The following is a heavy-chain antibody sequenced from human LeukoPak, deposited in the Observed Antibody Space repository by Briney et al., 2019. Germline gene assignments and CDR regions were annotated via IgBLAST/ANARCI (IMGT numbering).Heavy chain of an antibody. CDR2: INPSGGST. CDR1: GYTFTSYY. D-gene: IGHD3-9*01. J-gene: IGHJ4*02. V-gene: IGHV1-46*01. Sequence: ASVKVSCKASGYTFTSYYMHWVRQALGQGLEWMGIINPSGGSTSYAQKFQGRVTMTRDTSTSTVYMELSSLRSEDTAVYYCARGYYDILTGYYQGYFDYWGQGTLVTVSS. CDR3: ARGYYDILTGYYQGYFDY.